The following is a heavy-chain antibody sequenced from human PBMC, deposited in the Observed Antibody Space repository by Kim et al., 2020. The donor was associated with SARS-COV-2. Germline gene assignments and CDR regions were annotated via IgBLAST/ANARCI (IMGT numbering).Heavy chain of an antibody. Sequence: ASVKVSCKVSGYTLTELSMHWVRQAPGKGLEWMGGFDPEDGETIYAQKFQGRVTMTEDTSTDTAYMELSRLRSEDTAVYYCATGGIAAAGPTFPMDVWGQGTTVTVS. V-gene: IGHV1-24*01. CDR3: ATGGIAAAGPTFPMDV. CDR2: FDPEDGET. D-gene: IGHD6-13*01. J-gene: IGHJ6*02. CDR1: GYTLTELS.